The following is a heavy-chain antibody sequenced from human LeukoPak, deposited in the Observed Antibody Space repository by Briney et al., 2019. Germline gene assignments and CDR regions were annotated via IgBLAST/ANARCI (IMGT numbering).Heavy chain of an antibody. CDR3: ARAYCGGDCYAPFDY. CDR2: IIPIFGIA. Sequence: GSSVKVSCKASGGTFSSYAISGVRQAPGQGLEWMGRIIPIFGIANDAQKFQSRVTITADKSTSTAYMELSSLRSEDTAVYYCARAYCGGDCYAPFDYWGQGTLVTVSS. J-gene: IGHJ4*02. CDR1: GGTFSSYA. V-gene: IGHV1-69*04. D-gene: IGHD2-21*02.